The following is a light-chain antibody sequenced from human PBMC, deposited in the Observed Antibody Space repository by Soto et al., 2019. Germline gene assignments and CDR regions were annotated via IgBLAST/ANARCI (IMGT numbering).Light chain of an antibody. CDR3: LQDYNYPRT. CDR2: GAS. J-gene: IGKJ2*01. CDR1: QGIRDE. V-gene: IGKV1-6*01. Sequence: AIQMTQFPASLSASVGGRVTITCRASQGIRDELGWYQQKPGKAPKLLIYGASRLESGVPSRFSGSGSGTDFSLTIYSLRPEDSATYFCLQDYNYPRTFGQGTKLQIK.